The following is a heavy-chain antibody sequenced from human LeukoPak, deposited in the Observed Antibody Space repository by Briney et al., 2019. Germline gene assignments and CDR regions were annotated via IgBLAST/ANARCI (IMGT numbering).Heavy chain of an antibody. J-gene: IGHJ4*02. CDR2: INRDESST. Sequence: GGSPRLSCAASGLTFSRYWMHWVRQAPGKGLVWVSGINRDESSTSYADSVKGRFTFSRDNAKNTLYLQMSSLRAEDTAVYYCARGGGDYVWGVFDYWGQGTLVTVSS. CDR1: GLTFSRYW. V-gene: IGHV3-74*01. D-gene: IGHD3-16*01. CDR3: ARGGGDYVWGVFDY.